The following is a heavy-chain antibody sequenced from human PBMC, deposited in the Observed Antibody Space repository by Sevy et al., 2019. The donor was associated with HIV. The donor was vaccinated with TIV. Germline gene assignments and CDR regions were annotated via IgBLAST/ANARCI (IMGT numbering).Heavy chain of an antibody. Sequence: GGSQRLSCTASGFTFSSHDMVWVRQAPGKGLEWVSGISEGGKNTYYADSVRGRFTISRDDSKITVYLQMNSLRADDTALYYCAREREADHSSCDFDFWGQGTLVTVSS. CDR2: ISEGGKNT. CDR1: GFTFSSHD. D-gene: IGHD6-13*01. V-gene: IGHV3-23*01. CDR3: AREREADHSSCDFDF. J-gene: IGHJ4*02.